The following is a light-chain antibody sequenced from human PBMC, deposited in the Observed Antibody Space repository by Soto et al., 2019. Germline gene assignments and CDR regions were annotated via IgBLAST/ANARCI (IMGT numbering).Light chain of an antibody. Sequence: DIQMTQSPSTLSASVGDRVTITCRARQGISAWLAWYQQKPGKAPKLLIYDASSLASGAPSRFSGSGSGTAVTLTISSLQPDDFATYYCQQYNSYPWTFGQGTKVDI. CDR1: QGISAW. V-gene: IGKV1-5*01. CDR2: DAS. CDR3: QQYNSYPWT. J-gene: IGKJ1*01.